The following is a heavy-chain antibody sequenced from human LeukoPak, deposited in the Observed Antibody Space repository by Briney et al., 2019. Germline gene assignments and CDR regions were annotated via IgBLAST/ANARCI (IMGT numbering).Heavy chain of an antibody. V-gene: IGHV5-51*01. D-gene: IGHD3-3*01. J-gene: IGHJ6*03. CDR2: IYPGTFDT. CDR1: VYIFTSYW. CDR3: ARANDPDFWSGNVQGYYYYMDV. Sequence: GESLQISCKCSVYIFTSYWIGWVRQVPGKGLDWMGIIYPGTFDTRYRPPLKGQVTISADKSISTASLQWSSLKASDTAMYYCARANDPDFWSGNVQGYYYYMDVWGKGTTVTVSS.